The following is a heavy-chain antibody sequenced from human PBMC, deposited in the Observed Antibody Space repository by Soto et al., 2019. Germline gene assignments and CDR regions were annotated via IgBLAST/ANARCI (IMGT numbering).Heavy chain of an antibody. J-gene: IGHJ6*02. V-gene: IGHV4-39*01. CDR2: IYYSGST. CDR3: ARQLGSGYYYGYYGMDV. Sequence: TLSLTCTVSGGSISSSSYYWGWIRQPPGKGLEWIGSIYYSGSTYYNPSLKSRVTISVDTSKNQFSLKLSSVTAADTAVYYCARQLGSGYYYGYYGMDVWGQGTTVTVSS. CDR1: GGSISSSSYY. D-gene: IGHD3-22*01.